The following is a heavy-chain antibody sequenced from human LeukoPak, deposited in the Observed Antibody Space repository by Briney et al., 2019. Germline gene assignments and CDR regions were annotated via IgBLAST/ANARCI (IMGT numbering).Heavy chain of an antibody. CDR3: ARDEGYSYATYWYFDL. Sequence: GGSLRLSCAASGFTFSRYGMHWVRQAPGKGLEWVAVIWYDGSNKYYADSVKGRFTISRDNSKNTLYLQMNSLRAEDTAVYYCARDEGYSYATYWYFDLWGRGTLVTVSS. CDR1: GFTFSRYG. V-gene: IGHV3-33*01. J-gene: IGHJ2*01. CDR2: IWYDGSNK. D-gene: IGHD5-18*01.